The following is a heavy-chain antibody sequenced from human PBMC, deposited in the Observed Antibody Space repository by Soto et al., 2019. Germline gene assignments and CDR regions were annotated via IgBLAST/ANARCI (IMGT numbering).Heavy chain of an antibody. Sequence: PSETLSLTCAVYGGSFSGYYWSWIRQPPGKGLEWIGEINHSGSTNYNPSLKSRVTISVDTSKNQFSLKLSSVTAADTAVYYCASYYGSGSYYNGIGNWFDPWGQGTLVTVSS. CDR1: GGSFSGYY. J-gene: IGHJ5*02. D-gene: IGHD3-10*01. V-gene: IGHV4-34*01. CDR2: INHSGST. CDR3: ASYYGSGSYYNGIGNWFDP.